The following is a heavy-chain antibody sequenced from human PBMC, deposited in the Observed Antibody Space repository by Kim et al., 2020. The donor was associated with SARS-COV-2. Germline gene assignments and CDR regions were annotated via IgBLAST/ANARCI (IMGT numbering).Heavy chain of an antibody. V-gene: IGHV6-1*01. Sequence: YNDYAESVKSRITVNADTSKNQFSLHLNSVTPEDMAVYYCARATAGTFDYWGQGTLVTVSS. D-gene: IGHD5-18*01. J-gene: IGHJ4*02. CDR3: ARATAGTFDY. CDR2: YN.